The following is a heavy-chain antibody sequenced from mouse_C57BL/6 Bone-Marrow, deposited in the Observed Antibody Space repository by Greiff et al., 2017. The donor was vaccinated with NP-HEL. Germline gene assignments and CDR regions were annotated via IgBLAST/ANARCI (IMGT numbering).Heavy chain of an antibody. V-gene: IGHV5-6*01. Sequence: EVKLVESGGDLVKPGGSLKLSCAASGFTFSSYGMSWVRQTPDKRLEWVATISSGGSYTYYPDSVKGRFTIYRDNAKNTLYLQMSSLKSEETAMYYCARGYAMDYWGQGTSVTVSS. J-gene: IGHJ4*01. CDR2: ISSGGSYT. CDR1: GFTFSSYG. CDR3: ARGYAMDY.